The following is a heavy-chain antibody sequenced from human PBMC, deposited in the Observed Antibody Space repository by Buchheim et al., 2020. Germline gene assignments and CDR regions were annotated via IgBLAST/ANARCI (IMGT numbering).Heavy chain of an antibody. J-gene: IGHJ4*02. V-gene: IGHV3-23*01. CDR3: AKSPKSVIPSTLDY. D-gene: IGHD2/OR15-2a*01. CDR2: ISGTGINT. Sequence: EVQVLESGGDLVQPGGSLRLSCAASGFTFSNYVMSWIRQAPGMGLEWVSGISGTGINTYYADSVKGRFTISRDNSKNTLYLHMNSLRAEDTAVYYCAKSPKSVIPSTLDYWGQGTL. CDR1: GFTFSNYV.